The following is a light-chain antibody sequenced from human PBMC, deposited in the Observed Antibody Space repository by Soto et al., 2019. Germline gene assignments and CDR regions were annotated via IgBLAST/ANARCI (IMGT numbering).Light chain of an antibody. CDR2: GAS. CDR1: QALGNN. CDR3: QQYTNWPYT. V-gene: IGKV3-15*01. J-gene: IGKJ2*01. Sequence: EIVMMQSPATLSVSPRERATLSCRASQALGNNFAWYQHKPGQAPRLLIYGASTRATGVPVRFCGSGSETEFILSISSLQSDDLAVYYCQQYTNWPYTFGQGTKLEIE.